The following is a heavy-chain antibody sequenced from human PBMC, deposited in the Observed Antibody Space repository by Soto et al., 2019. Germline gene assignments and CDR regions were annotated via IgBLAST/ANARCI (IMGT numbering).Heavy chain of an antibody. CDR3: GRAYYDFWSGYYSSYYYYGMDV. V-gene: IGHV1-69*06. CDR2: IIPIFGTA. Sequence: QVQLVQSGAEVKKPGSSVKVSCKASGGTFSSYAISWVRQAPGQGLEWMGGIIPIFGTANYAQKFQGRVTITADKSTSTAYMVLSSLRSEDTAVYYCGRAYYDFWSGYYSSYYYYGMDVWGQGTTVTVSS. CDR1: GGTFSSYA. J-gene: IGHJ6*02. D-gene: IGHD3-3*01.